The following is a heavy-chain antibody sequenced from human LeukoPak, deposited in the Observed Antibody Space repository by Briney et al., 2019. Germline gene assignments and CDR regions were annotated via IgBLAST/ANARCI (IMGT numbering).Heavy chain of an antibody. V-gene: IGHV1-69*06. CDR3: ASYAGYSSSWYQNNWFDP. Sequence: SVKVSCKASGGTFSSYAISWVRQAPGQGLEWMGGIIPIFGAANYAQKFQGRVTITADKSTSTAYMELSSLRSEDTAVYYCASYAGYSSSWYQNNWFDPWGQGTLVTVSS. CDR1: GGTFSSYA. J-gene: IGHJ5*02. CDR2: IIPIFGAA. D-gene: IGHD6-13*01.